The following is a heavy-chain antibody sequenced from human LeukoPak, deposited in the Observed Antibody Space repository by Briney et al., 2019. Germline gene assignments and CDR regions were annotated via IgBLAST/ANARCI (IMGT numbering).Heavy chain of an antibody. Sequence: ASVKVSCKAPGYTFTSYGISWVRQAPGQGLEWMGWINTNTGNPTYAQGFTGRFVFSLDTSVSTAYLQISSLKAEDTAVYYCARGKNRFLEWLVYYYYMDVWGKGTTVTVSS. CDR3: ARGKNRFLEWLVYYYYMDV. D-gene: IGHD3-3*01. J-gene: IGHJ6*03. V-gene: IGHV7-4-1*02. CDR1: GYTFTSYG. CDR2: INTNTGNP.